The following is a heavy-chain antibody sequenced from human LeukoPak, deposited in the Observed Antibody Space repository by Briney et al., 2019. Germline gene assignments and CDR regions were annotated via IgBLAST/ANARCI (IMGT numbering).Heavy chain of an antibody. CDR3: ARGGYCSSTSCYPHYYYYMDV. D-gene: IGHD2-2*01. Sequence: ASVKVSCKASGYTFTGYYMHWVRQAPGQGLEWMGWINPNSGGTNYAQKFQGRVTMTRDTSISTAYMELSRLRSDDTAVYYCARGGYCSSTSCYPHYYYYMDVWGKGTTVTVSS. V-gene: IGHV1-2*02. CDR1: GYTFTGYY. CDR2: INPNSGGT. J-gene: IGHJ6*03.